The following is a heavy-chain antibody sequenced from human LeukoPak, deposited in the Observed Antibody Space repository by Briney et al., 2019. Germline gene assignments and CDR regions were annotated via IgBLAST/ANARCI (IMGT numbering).Heavy chain of an antibody. Sequence: PSETLSLTCTASGGSIGSGSYYWSWIRQPAGKGLEWIGRIYTSGSTNYNPSLKSRVTISVDTSKNQFSLKRSSVTAADTAVYYCARGDSSTGCYKCDNWFDPWGQGTLVTVPS. CDR3: ARGDSSTGCYKCDNWFDP. J-gene: IGHJ5*02. D-gene: IGHD2-2*02. V-gene: IGHV4-61*02. CDR1: GGSIGSGSYY. CDR2: IYTSGST.